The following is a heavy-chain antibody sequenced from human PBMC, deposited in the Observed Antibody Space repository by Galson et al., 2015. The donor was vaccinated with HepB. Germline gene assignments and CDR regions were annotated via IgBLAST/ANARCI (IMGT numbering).Heavy chain of an antibody. CDR3: ARSNIVVVVAAFDY. V-gene: IGHV1-18*04. D-gene: IGHD2-15*01. Sequence: SVKVSCKASGYTFTSYGISWVRQAPGQGLEWMGWISAYKGNTNYAQKLQGRVTMTTDTSTSTAYMELRSLRSDDTAVYYCARSNIVVVVAAFDYWGQGTLVTVSS. CDR2: ISAYKGNT. CDR1: GYTFTSYG. J-gene: IGHJ4*02.